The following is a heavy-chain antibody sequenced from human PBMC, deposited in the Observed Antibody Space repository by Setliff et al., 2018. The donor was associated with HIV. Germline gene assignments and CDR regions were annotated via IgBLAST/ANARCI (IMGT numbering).Heavy chain of an antibody. CDR1: NYSISSAYY. J-gene: IGHJ4*02. CDR3: VRGEYYDVSAIYHDDR. CDR2: IYHSGST. Sequence: KTSETLSLTCAVSNYSISSAYYWGWIRHPPGKGLEWIGSIYHSGSTYYNPSLNDRATISLDTSKNQFSLKLNSVTAADTAVYYCVRGEYYDVSAIYHDDRWGQGTLVTVSS. V-gene: IGHV4-38-2*01. D-gene: IGHD3-16*01.